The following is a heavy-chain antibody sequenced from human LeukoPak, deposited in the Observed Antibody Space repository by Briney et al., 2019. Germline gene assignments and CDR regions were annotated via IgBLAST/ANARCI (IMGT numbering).Heavy chain of an antibody. Sequence: GGSLRLSCAASGFTFSSYGMHWVRQAPGKGLEWVAVIWYDGSNKYYADSVKGRFTISRDNSKNTLYLQMNSLRAEDTAVYYCARDYARGATTPRFDYWGQGTLVTVSS. V-gene: IGHV3-33*01. J-gene: IGHJ4*02. CDR2: IWYDGSNK. CDR1: GFTFSSYG. D-gene: IGHD1-26*01. CDR3: ARDYARGATTPRFDY.